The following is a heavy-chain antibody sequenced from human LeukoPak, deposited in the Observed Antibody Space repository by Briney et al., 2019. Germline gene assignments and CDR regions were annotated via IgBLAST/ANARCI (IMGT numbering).Heavy chain of an antibody. CDR1: GFTLSSYA. V-gene: IGHV3-30-3*01. CDR3: AKAFRFGELSAGYYYGMDV. J-gene: IGHJ6*02. Sequence: GRSLRLSCAASGFTLSSYAMHWVRQAPGKGLEWVAVISYDGSNKYYADSVKGRFTISRDNSKNTLCLQMNGLRAEDTAVYYCAKAFRFGELSAGYYYGMDVWGQGTTVTVSS. CDR2: ISYDGSNK. D-gene: IGHD3-10*01.